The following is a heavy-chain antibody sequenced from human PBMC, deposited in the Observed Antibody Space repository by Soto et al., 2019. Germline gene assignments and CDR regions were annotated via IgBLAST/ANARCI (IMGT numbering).Heavy chain of an antibody. CDR3: VSSYMVRGRYYGMDV. D-gene: IGHD3-10*01. V-gene: IGHV1-18*01. CDR2: ISAYNGNT. Sequence: ASVKVSCKASGYTFTSYGISWVRQAPGQGLEWMGWISAYNGNTNYAQKLQGRVTMTTDTSTSTAYMELRSLRSDDTAVYYCVSSYMVRGRYYGMDVWGQGTTVTVSS. J-gene: IGHJ6*02. CDR1: GYTFTSYG.